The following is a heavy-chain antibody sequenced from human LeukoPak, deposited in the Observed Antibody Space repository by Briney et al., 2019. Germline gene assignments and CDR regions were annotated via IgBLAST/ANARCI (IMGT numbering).Heavy chain of an antibody. Sequence: WASVTVSCKASGYTFTGYYMHWVRQAPGQRLEWMGWINPHSGGTNFAQKFQGRVTMTTDTSISTVYLELSRLDDTAVFYCARAQYYDTGAYQYYFDYWGQGTLATVSS. CDR3: ARAQYYDTGAYQYYFDY. CDR2: INPHSGGT. V-gene: IGHV1-2*02. J-gene: IGHJ4*02. CDR1: GYTFTGYY. D-gene: IGHD3-16*01.